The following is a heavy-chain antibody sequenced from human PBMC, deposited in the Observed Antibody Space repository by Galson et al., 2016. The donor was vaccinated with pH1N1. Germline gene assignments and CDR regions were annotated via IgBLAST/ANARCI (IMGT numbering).Heavy chain of an antibody. V-gene: IGHV1-18*01. Sequence: SVKVSCKASGYTFSIYGVTWVRQAPGQGLEWMGWISAYSGATDYAQKFQGGTVIMTTDTSTSTAYMEPRSLTSDDTAVYYCARFRWFAELFDYWGQGTLVTVSS. CDR2: ISAYSGAT. J-gene: IGHJ4*02. CDR1: GYTFSIYG. D-gene: IGHD3-10*01. CDR3: ARFRWFAELFDY.